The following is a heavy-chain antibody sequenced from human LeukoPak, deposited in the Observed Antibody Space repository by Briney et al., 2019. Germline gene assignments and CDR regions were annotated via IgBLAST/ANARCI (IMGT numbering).Heavy chain of an antibody. V-gene: IGHV4-59*08. CDR1: GGSISSYY. J-gene: IGHJ4*02. CDR2: IFYSGSA. CDR3: ARHPSYYSYSDY. Sequence: SETLSLTCTVSGGSISSYYWGWICQPPGQGLEWIGNIFYSGSANYNPSLNSRVTISVDTSKNQFSLKLSSVTAADTAVYYCARHPSYYSYSDYWGQGTLVTVSS. D-gene: IGHD3-10*01.